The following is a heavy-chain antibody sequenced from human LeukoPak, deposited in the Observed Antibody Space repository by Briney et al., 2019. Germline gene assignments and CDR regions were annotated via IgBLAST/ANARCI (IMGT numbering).Heavy chain of an antibody. D-gene: IGHD1-26*01. Sequence: GGSLRLSCAASGFTFSSYWMSWVRQAPGKGLEWVAIIKQDGSEKYYLDSVKGRFTISRDNAENSLYLQMNSLRAEDTAVYYCARDTCSIVGPRFDYWGQGILVTVAS. CDR1: GFTFSSYW. V-gene: IGHV3-7*01. CDR3: ARDTCSIVGPRFDY. CDR2: IKQDGSEK. J-gene: IGHJ4*02.